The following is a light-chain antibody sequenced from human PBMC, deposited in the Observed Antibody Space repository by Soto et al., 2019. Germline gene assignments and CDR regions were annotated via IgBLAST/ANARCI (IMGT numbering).Light chain of an antibody. J-gene: IGKJ4*01. V-gene: IGKV3-15*01. CDR3: QQYNHWPLT. CDR1: QSVSSSY. CDR2: GAS. Sequence: IVLTQSPATLSLSPWERATLSCRASQSVSSSYLAWYQQKPGQAPRLLIYGASNRATGVPDRFSGSGSGTVFTLTISSLQSEDFAVYYCQQYNHWPLTFGGGTKVDIK.